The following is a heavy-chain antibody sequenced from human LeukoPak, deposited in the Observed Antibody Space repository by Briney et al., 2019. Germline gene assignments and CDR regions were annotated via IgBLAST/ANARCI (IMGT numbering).Heavy chain of an antibody. V-gene: IGHV3-74*01. Sequence: GGSLRLSCAPSGFTFNSYWMHWVRQASGNGLVWVSRINSVGGGTSDADFVKGRFAISRHNSKNTLYLQMNSLTAEATAMYYCARDRLTNDAFDIWGQGTMVTVSS. J-gene: IGHJ3*02. CDR2: INSVGGGT. CDR1: GFTFNSYW. D-gene: IGHD2-8*01. CDR3: ARDRLTNDAFDI.